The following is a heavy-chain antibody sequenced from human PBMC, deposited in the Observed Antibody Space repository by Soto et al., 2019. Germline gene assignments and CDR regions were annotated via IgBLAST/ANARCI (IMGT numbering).Heavy chain of an antibody. CDR1: GGSISSGGYY. V-gene: IGHV4-31*03. D-gene: IGHD5-12*01. CDR2: IYYSGST. Sequence: PSETLSLTCTVSGGSISSGGYYWSWIRQHPGKGLEWIGYIYYSGSTYYNPSLKSRVTISVDTSKNQFSLKLSSVTAADTAVYYCARDLKGRGWLQSGFDYWGQGTLVTVSS. J-gene: IGHJ4*02. CDR3: ARDLKGRGWLQSGFDY.